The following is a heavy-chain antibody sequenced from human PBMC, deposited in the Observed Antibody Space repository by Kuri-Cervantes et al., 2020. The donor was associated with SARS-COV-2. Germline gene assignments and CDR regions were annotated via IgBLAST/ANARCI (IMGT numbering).Heavy chain of an antibody. Sequence: GGSLRLSCAASGFTFSSYAMSWVRQAPGKGLEWVSAISGSGGSTYYADSVKGRLTISRDNSKNTLYLQMNSLRAEDTAVYYCARGGVGSSWASPLDYYYYYGMDVWGQGTTVTVSS. V-gene: IGHV3-23*01. CDR3: ARGGVGSSWASPLDYYYYYGMDV. D-gene: IGHD6-13*01. CDR2: ISGSGGST. CDR1: GFTFSSYA. J-gene: IGHJ6*02.